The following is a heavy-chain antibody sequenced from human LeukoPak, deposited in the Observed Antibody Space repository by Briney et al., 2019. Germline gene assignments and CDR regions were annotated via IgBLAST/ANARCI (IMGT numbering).Heavy chain of an antibody. V-gene: IGHV3-21*01. CDR3: ARGGGRYCSGGSCNDIDY. J-gene: IGHJ4*02. CDR2: ISSSSSYI. Sequence: GGSLRLSCAASGFTFSSYAMSWVRQAPGKGLEWVSSISSSSSYIYYADSVKGRFTISRDNAKNSLYLQMNSLRAEDTAVYYCARGGGRYCSGGSCNDIDYWGQGTLVTVSS. CDR1: GFTFSSYA. D-gene: IGHD2-15*01.